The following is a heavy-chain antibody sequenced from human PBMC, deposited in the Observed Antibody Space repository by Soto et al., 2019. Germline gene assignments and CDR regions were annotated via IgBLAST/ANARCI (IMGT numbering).Heavy chain of an antibody. V-gene: IGHV3-30-3*01. CDR2: ISYDGSNK. CDR3: ARVRATPPRHCSGGSCYYYYGMDV. Sequence: GGSLRLSCAASGFTFSSYAMHWVRQAPGKGLEWVAVISYDGSNKYYADSVKGRFTISRDNSKNTLYLQMNSLRAEDTAVDYCARVRATPPRHCSGGSCYYYYGMDVWGQGTTVTVSS. CDR1: GFTFSSYA. J-gene: IGHJ6*02. D-gene: IGHD2-15*01.